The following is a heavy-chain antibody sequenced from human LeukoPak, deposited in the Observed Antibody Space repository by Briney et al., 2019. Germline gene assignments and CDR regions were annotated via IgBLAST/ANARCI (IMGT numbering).Heavy chain of an antibody. CDR2: IYYSGST. J-gene: IGHJ4*02. D-gene: IGHD3-22*01. V-gene: IGHV4-39*01. CDR3: ARRGYDSSGYYYSY. CDR1: GDSISRSSYY. Sequence: SETLSLTCTVSGDSISRSSYYWGWIRQPPGKGLEWIGSIYYSGSTYYNPSLKSRVTISVDTSKNQFSLKLSSVTAADTAVYYCARRGYDSSGYYYSYWGQGTLVTVSS.